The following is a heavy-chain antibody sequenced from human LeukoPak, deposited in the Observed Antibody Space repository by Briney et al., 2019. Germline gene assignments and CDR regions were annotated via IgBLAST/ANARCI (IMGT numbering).Heavy chain of an antibody. Sequence: SETLSLTCTVSGGSISSYYWSWIRQPPGKGLEWIGYIYYSGSTNYNPSLKSRVTISVDTSKNQFSLKLSSVTAADTAVYYCAGGGPYGPGPNWFDPWGQGTLVTVSS. J-gene: IGHJ5*02. CDR1: GGSISSYY. V-gene: IGHV4-59*01. CDR2: IYYSGST. D-gene: IGHD4-17*01. CDR3: AGGGPYGPGPNWFDP.